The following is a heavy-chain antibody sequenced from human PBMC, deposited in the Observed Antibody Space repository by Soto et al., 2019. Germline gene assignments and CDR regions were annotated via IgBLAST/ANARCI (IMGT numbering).Heavy chain of an antibody. CDR1: GFAPSRYW. CDR2: INSGGNIT. J-gene: IGHJ6*02. CDR3: ARSLWSPYFYYGLDV. Sequence: GGSLRLSCTASGFAPSRYWMYWVRQAPGKGLVWVSHINSGGNITPYPDSVRGRFTISRDNSKNTLYLDMHSLTTDDTAVYFCARSLWSPYFYYGLDVWGQGTTVTVSS. V-gene: IGHV3-74*01. D-gene: IGHD2-21*01.